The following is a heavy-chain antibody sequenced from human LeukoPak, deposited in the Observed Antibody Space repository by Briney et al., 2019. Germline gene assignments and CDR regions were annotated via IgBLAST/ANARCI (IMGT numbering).Heavy chain of an antibody. CDR1: GGSISSSSYY. CDR2: IYYSGST. J-gene: IGHJ4*02. D-gene: IGHD3-3*02. CDR3: AASIEWLFDY. Sequence: PSETLSLTCTVSGGSISSSSYYWGWIRQPPGKGLEWIGSIYYSGSTYYNPSLKSRVTISVDTSKNQFSLKLSSVTAADTAVYYCAASIEWLFDYWGQGTLVTVSS. V-gene: IGHV4-39*07.